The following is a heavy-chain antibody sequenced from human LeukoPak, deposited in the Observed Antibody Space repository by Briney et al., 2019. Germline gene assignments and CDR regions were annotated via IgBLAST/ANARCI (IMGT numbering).Heavy chain of an antibody. CDR2: IYYSGST. J-gene: IGHJ4*02. D-gene: IGHD4-17*01. V-gene: IGHV4-39*07. Sequence: SETLSLTCTVPGGSISSSSYYWGWIRQPPGKGLEWIGSIYYSGSTYYNPSLKSRVTISVDTSKNQFSLKLSSVTAADTAVYYCARDGAGSTVTINWGQGTLVTVSS. CDR3: ARDGAGSTVTIN. CDR1: GGSISSSSYY.